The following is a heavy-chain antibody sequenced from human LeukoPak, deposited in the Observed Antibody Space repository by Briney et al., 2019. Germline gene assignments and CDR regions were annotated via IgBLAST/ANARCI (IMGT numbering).Heavy chain of an antibody. CDR2: ISYDGSNK. J-gene: IGHJ3*02. CDR1: GFTFSSYS. V-gene: IGHV3-30*03. CDR3: ARDRDGMAFDI. Sequence: GGSLRLSCAASGFTFSSYSMNWVRQAPGKGLEWVAVISYDGSNKYYADSVKGRFTISRDNSKNTLYLQMNSLRAEDTAVYYCARDRDGMAFDIWGQGTMVTVSS. D-gene: IGHD5-24*01.